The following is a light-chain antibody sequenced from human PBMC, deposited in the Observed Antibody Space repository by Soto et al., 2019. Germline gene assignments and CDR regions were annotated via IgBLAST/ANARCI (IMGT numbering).Light chain of an antibody. CDR1: SSVVGGYTY. CDR2: EVS. CDR3: SSYTSSNTYV. Sequence: QSALTQPASVSGSPGQSITISCTGISSVVGGYTYVSWYQQHPGKAPKLLLYEVSNRPSGVSNRFSGSKSGNTASLTISGLQAEDEADYYCSSYTSSNTYVFGSGTKLTVL. J-gene: IGLJ1*01. V-gene: IGLV2-14*01.